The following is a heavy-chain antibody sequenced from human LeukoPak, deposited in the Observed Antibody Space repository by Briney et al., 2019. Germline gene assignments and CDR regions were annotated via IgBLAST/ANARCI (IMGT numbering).Heavy chain of an antibody. V-gene: IGHV3-23*01. CDR1: GFTFSSYS. CDR2: ISGSGGST. Sequence: GGSLRLSCAASGFTFSSYSMNWVRQAPGKGLEWVSAISGSGGSTYYADSVKGRFTISRDNSKNTLYLQMNSLRAEDTAVYYCANYRDRDYYYYGMDVWGQGTTVTVSS. D-gene: IGHD3-22*01. CDR3: ANYRDRDYYYYGMDV. J-gene: IGHJ6*02.